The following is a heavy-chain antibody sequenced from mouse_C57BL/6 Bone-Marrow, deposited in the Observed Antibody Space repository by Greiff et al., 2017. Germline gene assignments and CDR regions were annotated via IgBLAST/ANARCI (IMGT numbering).Heavy chain of an antibody. CDR2: ISDGGSYT. V-gene: IGHV5-4*01. Sequence: EVNLVESGGGLVKPGGSLKLSCAASGFTFSSYAMSWVRQTPEKRLEWVATISDGGSYTYYPDNVKGRFTISRDNAKNNLYLQMSHLKSEDTAMYYCARERNWDEWYFDVWGTGTTVTVSS. D-gene: IGHD4-1*02. CDR1: GFTFSSYA. CDR3: ARERNWDEWYFDV. J-gene: IGHJ1*03.